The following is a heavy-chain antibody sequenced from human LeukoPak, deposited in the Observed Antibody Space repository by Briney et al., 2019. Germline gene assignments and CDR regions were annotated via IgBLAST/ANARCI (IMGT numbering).Heavy chain of an antibody. J-gene: IGHJ1*01. V-gene: IGHV4-31*03. CDR2: IYYSGST. D-gene: IGHD3-10*01. CDR1: GGSISSGGYY. CDR3: ASYLYGSGSYIQH. Sequence: PSETLSLTCTVSGGSISSGGYYWSWIRQHPGKGLEWIGYIYYSGSTYYNPSLKSRVTISVDTSKNQFSLKLSSVTAADTAVYYCASYLYGSGSYIQHWGQGTLVTVSS.